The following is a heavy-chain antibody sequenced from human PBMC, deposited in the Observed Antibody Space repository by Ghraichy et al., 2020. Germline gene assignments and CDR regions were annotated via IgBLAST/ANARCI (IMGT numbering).Heavy chain of an antibody. CDR1: GDSVSTTNSA. V-gene: IGHV6-1*01. Sequence: SETLSLTCAISGDSVSTTNSAWNWIRQSPSRGLEWLGRTYYRSNWFHDYAESVKSRITINPDTAKNQVSLQLHSVTPEDTAVYYCARDYNYRQDAFDVWGQGTLATVS. CDR2: TYYRSNWFH. D-gene: IGHD1-1*01. J-gene: IGHJ3*01. CDR3: ARDYNYRQDAFDV.